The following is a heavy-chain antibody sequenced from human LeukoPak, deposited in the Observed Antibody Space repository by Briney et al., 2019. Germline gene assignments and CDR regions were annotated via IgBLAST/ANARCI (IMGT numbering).Heavy chain of an antibody. J-gene: IGHJ4*02. CDR3: ARGDIVVVPAATEY. CDR1: GFTFSSYS. D-gene: IGHD2-2*01. Sequence: GGSLRLSCAASGFTFSSYSVNWVRQAAGKGLEWVSSISSISSYIYYADSVKGRFTISRDNTKNSLYLQMNSLRVEDTAVYYCARGDIVVVPAATEYWGQGALVTVSS. CDR2: ISSISSYI. V-gene: IGHV3-21*01.